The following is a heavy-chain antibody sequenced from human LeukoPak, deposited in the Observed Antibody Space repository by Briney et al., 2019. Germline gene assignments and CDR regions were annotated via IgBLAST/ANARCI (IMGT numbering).Heavy chain of an antibody. J-gene: IGHJ3*01. CDR1: GFTFSSYS. V-gene: IGHV3-21*01. Sequence: GGSLRLSCAASGFTFSSYSMNWVRQAPGKGLEWVSSISSSSSYIYYADSVKGRFTISRDNARKSLFLQMNSLRAEDTAVYFRATLGTYYYNSSGYSHAFHVWGQGTMVTVSS. D-gene: IGHD3-22*01. CDR3: ATLGTYYYNSSGYSHAFHV. CDR2: ISSSSSYI.